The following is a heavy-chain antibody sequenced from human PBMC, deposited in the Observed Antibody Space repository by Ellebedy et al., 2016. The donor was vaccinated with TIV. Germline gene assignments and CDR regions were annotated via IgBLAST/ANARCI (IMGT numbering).Heavy chain of an antibody. J-gene: IGHJ1*01. CDR2: MYNTVTT. CDR3: ASPTCDNSDYYDLHFSN. V-gene: IGHV4-39*01. CDR1: GGSIGSSCYY. Sequence: MPSETLSLTCTVSGGSIGSSCYYWAWVRQPPGEGLEWIGSMYNTVTTTYNPSLSTRITLSLDTSKNQFSLRQSSVTAADTAVYFCASPTCDNSDYYDLHFSNWGQGTPVTVSS. D-gene: IGHD3-22*01.